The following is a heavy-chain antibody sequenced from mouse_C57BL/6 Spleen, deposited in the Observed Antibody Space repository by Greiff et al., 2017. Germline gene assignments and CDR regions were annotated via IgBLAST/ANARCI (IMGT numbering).Heavy chain of an antibody. CDR1: GYTFTSYW. J-gene: IGHJ3*01. CDR3: AREGYYESGWFAY. V-gene: IGHV1-53*01. CDR2: INPSNGGT. D-gene: IGHD2-3*01. Sequence: QVQLQQPGTELVKPGASVKLSCKASGYTFTSYWMHWVKQRPGQGLEWIGNINPSNGGTNYNEKFKSKATLTVDKSSSTAYMKLSSLTSEDSAVYYCAREGYYESGWFAYWGQGTLVTVSA.